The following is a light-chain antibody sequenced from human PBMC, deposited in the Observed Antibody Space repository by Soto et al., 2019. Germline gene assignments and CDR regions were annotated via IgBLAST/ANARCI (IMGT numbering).Light chain of an antibody. CDR3: QQYATSPRT. V-gene: IGKV3-20*01. J-gene: IGKJ5*01. CDR2: GAS. Sequence: EIVLTQSPGTMSLSPGERATLSCRASQSISATHLVWYQQKPGQPPRVLLHGASSRAIGIGDRFSGSGSGTDFTLTIIRVEPDDFAVYYCQQYATSPRTFGQGRRLEIK. CDR1: QSISATH.